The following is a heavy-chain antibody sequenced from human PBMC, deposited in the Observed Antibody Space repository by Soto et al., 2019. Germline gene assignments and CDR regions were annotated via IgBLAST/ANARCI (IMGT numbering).Heavy chain of an antibody. CDR2: INPSGGST. Sequence: ASVKVSCKASGYTFTSYYMHWVRQAPGQGLEWMGIINPSGGSTSYAQKFQSRVTMTRDTSTSTVYMELSSLRSEDTAVYYCARELDDYGDYVAFDIWGQGTMVTVSS. J-gene: IGHJ3*02. D-gene: IGHD4-17*01. CDR1: GYTFTSYY. CDR3: ARELDDYGDYVAFDI. V-gene: IGHV1-46*03.